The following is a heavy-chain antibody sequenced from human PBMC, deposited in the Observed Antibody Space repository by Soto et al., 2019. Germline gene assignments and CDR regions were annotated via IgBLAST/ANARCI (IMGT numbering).Heavy chain of an antibody. Sequence: GESLKISCKGSGYNFATYWIAWVRQLPGEGPEWMGIIYPGDSDTSYSPSFQGQVTISVDKSISTAYLQWNSLKASDTAVYYCARRGYSYGLDVWGQGTKVTV. J-gene: IGHJ6*02. CDR2: IYPGDSDT. CDR3: ARRGYSYGLDV. V-gene: IGHV5-51*01. D-gene: IGHD5-18*01. CDR1: GYNFATYW.